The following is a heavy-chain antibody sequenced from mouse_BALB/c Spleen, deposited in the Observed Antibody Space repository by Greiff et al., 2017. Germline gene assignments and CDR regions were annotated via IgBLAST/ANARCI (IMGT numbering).Heavy chain of an antibody. D-gene: IGHD2-14*01. V-gene: IGHV5-17*02. CDR2: ISSGSSTI. Sequence: VHLVASGGGLVQPGGSRKLSCAASGFTFSSFGMHWVRQAPEKGLEWVAYISSGSSTIYYADIVKGRFTISRDNPKNTLFLQMTSLRSEDTAMYYCARNYRYDGYAMDYWGQGTSVTVSS. J-gene: IGHJ4*01. CDR3: ARNYRYDGYAMDY. CDR1: GFTFSSFG.